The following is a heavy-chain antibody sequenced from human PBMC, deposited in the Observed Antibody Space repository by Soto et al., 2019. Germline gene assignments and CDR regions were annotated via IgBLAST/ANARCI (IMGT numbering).Heavy chain of an antibody. J-gene: IGHJ6*03. Sequence: SETLSLTCTVSGGSISSYYWSWIRQPPGKGLEWIGYIYYSGSTNYNPSLKSRVTISADTSKNQFSLKLSSVTAADTAVYYCARTYFDFWSGDYYYYMDVWGKATTVTVSS. D-gene: IGHD3-3*01. V-gene: IGHV4-59*01. CDR3: ARTYFDFWSGDYYYYMDV. CDR2: IYYSGST. CDR1: GGSISSYY.